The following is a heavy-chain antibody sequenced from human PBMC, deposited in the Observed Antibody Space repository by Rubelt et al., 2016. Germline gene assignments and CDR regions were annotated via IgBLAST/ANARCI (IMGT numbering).Heavy chain of an antibody. D-gene: IGHD1-20*01. CDR2: ISGSGGST. CDR1: GFTFSSYA. V-gene: IGHV3-23*01. CDR3: AKDLTVITGTSTFDY. J-gene: IGHJ4*02. Sequence: EVQLLESGGGLVQPGGSLRLSRAASGFTFSSYAMSWVRQAPGKGLEWVSAISGSGGSTYYADSVKGRFTISRDYSKNTLYMQMNSLRAEDTAVYYCAKDLTVITGTSTFDYWGQGTLVTVSS.